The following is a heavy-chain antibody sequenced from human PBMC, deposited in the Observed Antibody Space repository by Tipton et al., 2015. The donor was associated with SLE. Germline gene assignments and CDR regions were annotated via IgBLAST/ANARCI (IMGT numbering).Heavy chain of an antibody. J-gene: IGHJ4*02. CDR1: GFTFSSYE. CDR3: ARDLGYGEYGGYFDY. D-gene: IGHD4-17*01. CDR2: ISSSGSTI. Sequence: SLRLSCAASGFTFSSYEMNWVRQAPGKGLEWVSYISSSGSTIYNADSVKGRFTISRDNAKNSLYLQMNSLRAEDTAVYHCARDLGYGEYGGYFDYWGQGTLVTVSS. V-gene: IGHV3-48*03.